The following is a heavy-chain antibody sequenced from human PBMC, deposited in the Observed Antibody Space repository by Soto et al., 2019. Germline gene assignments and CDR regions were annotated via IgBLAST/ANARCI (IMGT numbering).Heavy chain of an antibody. CDR1: GYTFTGYY. J-gene: IGHJ6*02. CDR3: ARDNRGAAAGPSGPYYYYYYGMDV. Sequence: ASVKVSCKASGYTFTGYYMHWVRQAPGQGLEWMGWINPNSGGTNYAQKFQGRVTMTRDTSISTAYMDLSRLRSDDTAVYYCARDNRGAAAGPSGPYYYYYYGMDVWGQGTTVTVSS. D-gene: IGHD6-13*01. V-gene: IGHV1-2*02. CDR2: INPNSGGT.